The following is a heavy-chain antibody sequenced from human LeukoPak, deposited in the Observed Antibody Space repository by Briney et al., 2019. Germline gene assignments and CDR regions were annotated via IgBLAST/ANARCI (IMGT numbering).Heavy chain of an antibody. CDR2: IIPIFGTA. J-gene: IGHJ6*03. CDR3: ASVYGSGSNGYYYYYYMDV. CDR1: GGTFSSYA. Sequence: ASVKVSCKASGGTFSSYAISWVRQAPGQGLEWMGGIIPIFGTANYAQKFQGRVTITADESTSTAYMELSSLRSEDTAVYYCASVYGSGSNGYYYYYYMDVWGKGTTVTMSS. V-gene: IGHV1-69*01. D-gene: IGHD3-10*01.